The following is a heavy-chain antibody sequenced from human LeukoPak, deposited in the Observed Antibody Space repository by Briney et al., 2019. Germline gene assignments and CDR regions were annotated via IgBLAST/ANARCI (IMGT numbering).Heavy chain of an antibody. CDR1: GGSFSGYY. Sequence: SETPSRTCAVYGGSFSGYYWSWIRQPPGKGLEWIGEINHSGSTNYNPSLKSRVTISVDPSKNQFSLKLSSVTAADTAVYYCARGARRGIVVVPAATKYYFDYWGQGTLVTVSS. V-gene: IGHV4-34*01. J-gene: IGHJ4*02. CDR3: ARGARRGIVVVPAATKYYFDY. CDR2: INHSGST. D-gene: IGHD2-2*01.